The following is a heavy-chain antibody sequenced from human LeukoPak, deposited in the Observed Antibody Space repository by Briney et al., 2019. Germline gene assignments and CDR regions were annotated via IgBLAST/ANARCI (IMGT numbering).Heavy chain of an antibody. CDR2: ISSRSSYI. J-gene: IGHJ4*02. Sequence: GGSLRLSCAASGFTFSSYSMHWVRQAPGKGLEWVSSISSRSSYIYYGDSVKGRFTISRDNAKNSLYLQMNSLRAEDTAVYYCARGRSNSSSKGRGLYYFDYWGQGTLVTVSS. CDR3: ARGRSNSSSKGRGLYYFDY. V-gene: IGHV3-21*01. D-gene: IGHD2-2*01. CDR1: GFTFSSYS.